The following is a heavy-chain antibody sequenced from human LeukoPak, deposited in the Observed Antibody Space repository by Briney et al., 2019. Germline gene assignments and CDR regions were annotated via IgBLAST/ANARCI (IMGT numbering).Heavy chain of an antibody. CDR3: ARGGNSATDY. CDR1: GFTFSSYA. V-gene: IGHV3-7*01. J-gene: IGHJ4*02. CDR2: IKQDGSEK. D-gene: IGHD1-26*01. Sequence: GGSLRLSCAASGFTFSSYAMSWVRQAPGKGLEWVATIKQDGSEKYYVDSVKGRFTISRDNAKNSLYLQMNSLRAEDTAVYYCARGGNSATDYWGQGTLVTVSS.